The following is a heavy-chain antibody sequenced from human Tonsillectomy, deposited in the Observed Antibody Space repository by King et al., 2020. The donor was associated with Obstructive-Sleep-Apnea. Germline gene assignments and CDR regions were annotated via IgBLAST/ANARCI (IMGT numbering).Heavy chain of an antibody. CDR3: ARAGGSHFFDY. V-gene: IGHV3-21*06. Sequence: VQLVESGGGLVKPGGSLRLSCAASGFTFSSSAMNWVRQAPGRGLEWVSSISTSSSYISYADSVKGRFTVSRDNAKNSLCLQMNSLRDEDTAVYYCARAGGSHFFDYWGQGTLVTVSS. J-gene: IGHJ4*02. CDR1: GFTFSSSA. CDR2: ISTSSSYI. D-gene: IGHD1-26*01.